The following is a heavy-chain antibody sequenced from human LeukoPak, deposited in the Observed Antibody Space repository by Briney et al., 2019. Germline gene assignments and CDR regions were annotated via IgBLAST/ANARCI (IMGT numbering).Heavy chain of an antibody. V-gene: IGHV3-48*03. Sequence: GGSLRLSCGASGFTFSSYEMNWVRQAPGKGLEWLPNISSSGSTIHYADSVKGRFTISRDNAKNSLYLQMNSLRAEDTAVYYCAKNGADTHPYYFDYWGQGTLVTVSS. J-gene: IGHJ4*02. CDR1: GFTFSSYE. CDR3: AKNGADTHPYYFDY. CDR2: ISSSGSTI. D-gene: IGHD2-15*01.